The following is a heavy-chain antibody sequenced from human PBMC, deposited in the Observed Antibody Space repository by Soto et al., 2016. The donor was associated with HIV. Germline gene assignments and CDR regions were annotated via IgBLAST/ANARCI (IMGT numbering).Heavy chain of an antibody. Sequence: EVQLVEPGGGLVKPGGSLRLSCAASGFTFSNAWMTWVRQAPGKGLEWVGRIKTKTDDGTTNYAAPVKGRFTISRDDYKKHAVSANEQPETEDTAVYYCTTGTDRGLTYYYYYGMDVWGQGPRSPSP. V-gene: IGHV3-15*01. CDR3: TTGTDRGLTYYYYYGMDV. CDR2: IKTKTDDGTT. J-gene: IGHJ6*02. CDR1: GFTFSNAW. D-gene: IGHD2-21*02.